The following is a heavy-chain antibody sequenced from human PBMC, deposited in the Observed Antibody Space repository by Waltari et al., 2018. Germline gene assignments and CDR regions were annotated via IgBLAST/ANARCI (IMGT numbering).Heavy chain of an antibody. CDR2: IYYSGST. Sequence: QLQLQESGPGLVKPSETLSLTCTVSGGSISSISYYCGWVRQPPGKGLEWIGSIYYSGSTYYNPSLKSRFTISVDTSKNQFSLRVSSVTAADTAVFYCARMVRGYCSSTSCHTDHWGQGTLVTVSS. D-gene: IGHD2-2*01. CDR1: GGSISSISYY. V-gene: IGHV4-39*07. J-gene: IGHJ4*02. CDR3: ARMVRGYCSSTSCHTDH.